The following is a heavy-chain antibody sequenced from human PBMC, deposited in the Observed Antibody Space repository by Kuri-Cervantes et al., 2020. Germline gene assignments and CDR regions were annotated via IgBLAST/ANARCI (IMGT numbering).Heavy chain of an antibody. CDR1: GFTFDDYA. CDR3: ARHNDYGDYGGLGYFDY. CDR2: ISWNSGSI. V-gene: IGHV3-9*01. D-gene: IGHD4-17*01. J-gene: IGHJ4*02. Sequence: LSLTCAASGFTFDDYAMHWVRQAPGKGLEWVSGISWNSGSIGYADSVKGRFTISRDNAKNSLYLQMNSLRAEDTAVYYCARHNDYGDYGGLGYFDYWGQGTLVTVSS.